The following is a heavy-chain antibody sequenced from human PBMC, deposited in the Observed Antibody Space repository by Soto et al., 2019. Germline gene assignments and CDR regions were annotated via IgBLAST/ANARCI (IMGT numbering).Heavy chain of an antibody. CDR1: GFPFSSYA. CDR2: STGAGGST. Sequence: GGSLRLSCAASGFPFSSYAISWVRQAPGKGLEWVAASTGAGGSTYKVDSEKGRFTISRDNSKKTVYLQLDGLRAEDTAIYYCAKGHSDYQGDYNYYGMDVWGQGTTVTVSS. J-gene: IGHJ6*02. CDR3: AKGHSDYQGDYNYYGMDV. D-gene: IGHD4-4*01. V-gene: IGHV3-23*01.